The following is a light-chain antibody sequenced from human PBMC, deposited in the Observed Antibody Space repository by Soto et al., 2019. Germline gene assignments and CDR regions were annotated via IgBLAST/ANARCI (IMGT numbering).Light chain of an antibody. V-gene: IGKV1D-12*01. CDR1: QGIRTW. Sequence: DIHMTESPSSVSASVGDRITITCRASQGIRTWLAWYQKKKGKAPKLVIYGTSSLQSGVPSRLSGRGYGTDLTITISSMKNEDFETYYCQQANSFTITFGQGTRLEIK. CDR3: QQANSFTIT. J-gene: IGKJ5*01. CDR2: GTS.